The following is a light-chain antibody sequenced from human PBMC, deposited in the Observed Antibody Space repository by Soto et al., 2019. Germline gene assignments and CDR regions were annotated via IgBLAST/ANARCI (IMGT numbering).Light chain of an antibody. CDR3: QQYGSSPLT. V-gene: IGKV3-20*01. CDR1: PRLTSTF. CDR2: RAS. J-gene: IGKJ4*01. Sequence: LTQPPGTLSLSPGDRAPLSCRANPRLTSTFLAWYQQKPVQAPRLLIYRASSRATGIPDRFSGSGSGTDFTLTISRLEPEDFAVYYCQQYGSSPLTFGGGTKVDIK.